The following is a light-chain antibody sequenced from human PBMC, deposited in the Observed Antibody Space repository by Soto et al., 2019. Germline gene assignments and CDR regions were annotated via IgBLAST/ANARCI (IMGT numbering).Light chain of an antibody. J-gene: IGKJ1*01. CDR2: GAS. CDR3: QQYGSSPWT. V-gene: IGKV3-20*01. Sequence: EIVLTQSPGTLSLSPGERATLSCRASKSFSRSYLAWYQQKPGQAPRLLIYGASSRATGIPDRFSGSGSGTDFTLTISRLEPEDFAVYYCQQYGSSPWTFGQGTKVDIK. CDR1: KSFSRSY.